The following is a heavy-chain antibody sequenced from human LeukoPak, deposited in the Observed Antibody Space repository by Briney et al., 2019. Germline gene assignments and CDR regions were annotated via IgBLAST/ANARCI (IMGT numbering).Heavy chain of an antibody. D-gene: IGHD6-19*01. CDR3: ARDHSSGWYDDYYYMDV. V-gene: IGHV7-4-1*02. CDR1: GYTFTSYA. CDR2: INTNTGNP. Sequence: GPSVKASCTASGYTFTSYAMNWVRQAPGQGLEWMGWINTNTGNPTYAQGFTGRFVFSLDTSVSTAYLQISSLKAEDTAVYYCARDHSSGWYDDYYYMDVWGKGTTVTISS. J-gene: IGHJ6*03.